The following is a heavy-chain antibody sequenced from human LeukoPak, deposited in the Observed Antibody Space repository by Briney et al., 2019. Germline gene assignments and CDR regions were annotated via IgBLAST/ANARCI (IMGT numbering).Heavy chain of an antibody. CDR3: ARGGHRRYYYTSGSAFDP. CDR1: GYTFTNYG. Sequence: PAASVKVSCKASGYTFTNYGISRVRQAPGQGLEWMGWISAYNGNTHYAQNLQGRVTMTTDTSTSTAYMELKSLRSDDTAVYYCARGGHRRYYYTSGSAFDPWGQGTLVTVSS. V-gene: IGHV1-18*01. D-gene: IGHD3-10*01. J-gene: IGHJ5*02. CDR2: ISAYNGNT.